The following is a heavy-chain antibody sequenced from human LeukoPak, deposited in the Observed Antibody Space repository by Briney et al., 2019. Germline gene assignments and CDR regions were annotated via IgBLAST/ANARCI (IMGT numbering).Heavy chain of an antibody. D-gene: IGHD6-13*01. CDR2: IRYDGSNK. V-gene: IGHV3-30*02. Sequence: GGSLRLSCAASGFTFSSYGMHWVRQAPGKGLEWVAFIRYDGSNKYYADSVKGRFTISRDNSKNTLYLHMNRLRAEDTAVYYCAKDLVAAAGIGYYYMDVWGKGTTVTISS. J-gene: IGHJ6*03. CDR1: GFTFSSYG. CDR3: AKDLVAAAGIGYYYMDV.